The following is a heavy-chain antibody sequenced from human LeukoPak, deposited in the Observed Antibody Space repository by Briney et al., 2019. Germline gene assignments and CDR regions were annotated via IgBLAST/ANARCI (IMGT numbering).Heavy chain of an antibody. CDR3: ARGRYSYGHDY. D-gene: IGHD5-18*01. Sequence: PSETLSLTCAVYGGSFSGYYWSWIRQPPGKGLEWIGEINHSGSTNYNPSLKSRVTISVDTSKNQFSLKLSSVTAADTAVYYCARGRYSYGHDYWGRGTLVTVSS. J-gene: IGHJ4*02. V-gene: IGHV4-34*01. CDR2: INHSGST. CDR1: GGSFSGYY.